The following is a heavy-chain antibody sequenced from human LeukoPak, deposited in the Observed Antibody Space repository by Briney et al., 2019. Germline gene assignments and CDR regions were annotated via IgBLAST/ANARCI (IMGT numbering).Heavy chain of an antibody. D-gene: IGHD2-15*01. J-gene: IGHJ4*02. V-gene: IGHV1-2*04. CDR2: INPNSGGT. Sequence: AASVKVSCKASGYTFTGYYMHWVRQALGQGLEWMGWINPNSGGTNYAQKFQGWVTMTRDTSISTAYMELSRLRSDDTAVYYCARDEGDYCSGGSCPIDYWGQGTLVTVSS. CDR1: GYTFTGYY. CDR3: ARDEGDYCSGGSCPIDY.